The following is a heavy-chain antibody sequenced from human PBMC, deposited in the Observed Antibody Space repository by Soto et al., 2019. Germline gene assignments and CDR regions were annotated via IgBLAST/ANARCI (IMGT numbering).Heavy chain of an antibody. CDR3: SRDISATLNWFAP. CDR1: GFTFGDYA. CDR2: IRSKAYGGTT. D-gene: IGHD2-15*01. Sequence: SLRLSCTASGFTFGDYAMSWVRQAPGKGLEWVGFIRSKAYGGTTEYAASVKGRFTISRDDSKSIAYLQMNSLKTEDTAVYYCSRDISATLNWFAPWGQGTLVTVSS. J-gene: IGHJ5*02. V-gene: IGHV3-49*04.